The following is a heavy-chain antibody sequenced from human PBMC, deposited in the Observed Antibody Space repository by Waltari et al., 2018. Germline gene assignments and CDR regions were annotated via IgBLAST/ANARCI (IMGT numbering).Heavy chain of an antibody. CDR3: ARSMNYGPDY. Sequence: EGQLVESGGDLVQPGGSLRLSCAASALTFSTYWMHWVRQAPGKGLVWVARINPDGRTTTYADSVRGRFSISRDNAKNTLYLQMNSLTVEDTAVYFCARSMNYGPDYWGRGTLVTVSS. V-gene: IGHV3-74*01. J-gene: IGHJ4*02. D-gene: IGHD3-10*01. CDR1: ALTFSTYW. CDR2: INPDGRTT.